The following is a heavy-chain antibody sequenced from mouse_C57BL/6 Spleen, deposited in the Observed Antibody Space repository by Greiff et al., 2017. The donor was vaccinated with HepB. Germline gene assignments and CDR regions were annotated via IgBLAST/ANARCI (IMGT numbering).Heavy chain of an antibody. V-gene: IGHV7-3*01. CDR3: SRELGRRYYAMDY. CDR1: GFTFTDYY. D-gene: IGHD4-1*01. Sequence: EVRLVESGGGLVQPGGSLSLSCAASGFTFTDYYMSWVRQPPGKALEWLGFIRNKANGYTTEYSESVKGRFTISRDNYQSILYLQMNALRAEDRATYYCSRELGRRYYAMDYWGQRPSVPVSS. CDR2: IRNKANGYTT. J-gene: IGHJ4*01.